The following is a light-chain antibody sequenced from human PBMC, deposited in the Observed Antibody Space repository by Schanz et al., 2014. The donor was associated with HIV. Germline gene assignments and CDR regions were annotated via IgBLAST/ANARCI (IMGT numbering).Light chain of an antibody. CDR2: DVN. V-gene: IGLV2-14*03. Sequence: SVLIQPASVSGSPGQSITISCTGTSSDIGAYNYVSWYQQHPGKAPKLMIYDVNIRPSGVSNRFSGSKSGNTASLTISGLQAEDEADYYCCSYAGSSTFVFGGGTKLTVL. CDR3: CSYAGSSTFV. CDR1: SSDIGAYNY. J-gene: IGLJ3*02.